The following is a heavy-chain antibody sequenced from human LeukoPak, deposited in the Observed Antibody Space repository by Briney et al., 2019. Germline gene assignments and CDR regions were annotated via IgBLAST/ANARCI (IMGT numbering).Heavy chain of an antibody. V-gene: IGHV4-59*08. Sequence: SETLSLTCTVSGGSISSYYWSWIRQPPGKGLEWIGYIYYSGSTNYNPSLKSRVTISVDTSKNQFSLKLSSVTAADTAVYYCATHERRTISCGGSCYDYWGQGTLVTVSS. CDR2: IYYSGST. D-gene: IGHD2-15*01. CDR1: GGSISSYY. J-gene: IGHJ4*02. CDR3: ATHERRTISCGGSCYDY.